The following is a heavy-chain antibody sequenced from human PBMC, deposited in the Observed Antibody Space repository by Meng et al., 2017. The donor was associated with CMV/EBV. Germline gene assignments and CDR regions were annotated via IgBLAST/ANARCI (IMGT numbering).Heavy chain of an antibody. CDR1: GFTFSNAW. J-gene: IGHJ4*02. D-gene: IGHD5-12*01. Sequence: GESLKISCAASGFTFSNAWMSWVRQAPGKGLEWVGRIKSKTDGGTTDYAAPVKGRFTISRDDSKNTLYLQMNSLKTEDTAVYNCTTEEIYGSNYWGQGTLVTVSS. V-gene: IGHV3-15*01. CDR2: IKSKTDGGTT. CDR3: TTEEIYGSNY.